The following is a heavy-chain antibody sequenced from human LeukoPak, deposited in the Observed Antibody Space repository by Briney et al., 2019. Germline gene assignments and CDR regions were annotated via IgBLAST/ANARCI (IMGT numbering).Heavy chain of an antibody. CDR3: ARDLSSYYFDY. D-gene: IGHD6-6*01. V-gene: IGHV3-21*01. J-gene: IGHJ4*02. CDR1: GFTFSSYS. CDR2: ISSGSSYI. Sequence: PGGSLRLSCAASGFTFSSYSMNWVRQAPGKGLEWVSSISSGSSYIYYADSVKGRFTISRDNAKNSLYLQMNSLRAEDTAVYYCARDLSSYYFDYWGQGTLVTVSS.